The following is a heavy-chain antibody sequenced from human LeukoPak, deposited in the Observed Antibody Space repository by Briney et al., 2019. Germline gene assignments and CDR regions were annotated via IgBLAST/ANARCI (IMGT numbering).Heavy chain of an antibody. Sequence: PSETLSLTCTVSGGSISSYYWSWIRQPPGKGLEWIGEIYHSGSTNYNPSLKSRVTISVDKSKNQFSLKLSSVTAADTAVYYCATLVDYWGQGTLVTVSS. J-gene: IGHJ4*02. V-gene: IGHV4-59*12. CDR3: ATLVDY. D-gene: IGHD6-6*01. CDR2: IYHSGST. CDR1: GGSISSYY.